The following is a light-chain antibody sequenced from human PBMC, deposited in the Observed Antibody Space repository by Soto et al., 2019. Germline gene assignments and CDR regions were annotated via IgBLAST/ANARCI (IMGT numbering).Light chain of an antibody. Sequence: DIQMTQSPSSVSASVGDRVTITCRASQGISSWLAWYQQKPGKAPKLLIYVTANLQGGVPSRFSGSGSGKDFTLSISSLEPEDFATYYCQQANSVPVTFGQGTRLEIK. J-gene: IGKJ5*01. CDR1: QGISSW. CDR2: VTA. V-gene: IGKV1D-12*01. CDR3: QQANSVPVT.